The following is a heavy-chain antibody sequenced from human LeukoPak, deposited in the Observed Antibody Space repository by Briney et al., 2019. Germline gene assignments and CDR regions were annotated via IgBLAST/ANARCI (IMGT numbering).Heavy chain of an antibody. CDR3: ARDPGPTFNIYYFQYMDV. CDR2: ITPSSTTI. CDR1: GFTFSESW. D-gene: IGHD2/OR15-2a*01. V-gene: IGHV3-48*04. Sequence: GGSLRLSCAASGFTFSESWMSWVRQAPGKGLEWISSITPSSTTIHYADSAKGRFTISRDNAKDSLYLQMNGLGVEDTAVYHCARDPGPTFNIYYFQYMDVWGIGTTVTVSS. J-gene: IGHJ6*03.